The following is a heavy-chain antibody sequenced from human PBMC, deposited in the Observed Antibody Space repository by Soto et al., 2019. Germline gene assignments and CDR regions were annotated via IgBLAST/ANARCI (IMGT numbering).Heavy chain of an antibody. CDR2: IYYSGNT. CDR3: ARRYYDFWSNKNYSYMDV. D-gene: IGHD3-3*01. J-gene: IGHJ6*02. CDR1: GGSISSGDYY. V-gene: IGHV4-30-4*01. Sequence: QVQLQESGPGLVKPSQTLSLTCTVSGGSISSGDYYWSWIRQPPGKGLEWIGYIYYSGNTYNPSLKSRVTISVDTSKNQFSLKLSSVTAADTAVYYCARRYYDFWSNKNYSYMDVWGQGTTVTVSS.